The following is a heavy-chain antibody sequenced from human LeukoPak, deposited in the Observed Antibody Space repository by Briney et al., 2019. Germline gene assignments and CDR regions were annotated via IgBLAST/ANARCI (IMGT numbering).Heavy chain of an antibody. V-gene: IGHV1-69*13. Sequence: SVKVSCKASGGTFSSYAISWVRQAPGQGLEWMGGIIPIFSTANYEQKFQGRVTITAAEYTSTAYMELSSLRSEDTAVYYCGQTNGRYSGYDPTPYYYYMDVWGKGTRVTVSS. CDR2: IIPIFSTA. J-gene: IGHJ6*03. CDR1: GGTFSSYA. CDR3: GQTNGRYSGYDPTPYYYYMDV. D-gene: IGHD5-12*01.